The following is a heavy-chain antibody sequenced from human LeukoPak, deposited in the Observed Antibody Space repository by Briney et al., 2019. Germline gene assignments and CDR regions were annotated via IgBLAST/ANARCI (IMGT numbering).Heavy chain of an antibody. CDR2: IKSRAEGGTI. Sequence: PGGSLRLSCAASGFTFINAWMTCVRQAPGKGLEWLGRIKSRAEGGTIDYAAPVKGRFIISRDDSESTLFLQMNTLNTEDTAVYYYVTEPPPYGGYPGFDYWGLGTLVTVSS. D-gene: IGHD4-17*01. CDR1: GFTFINAW. CDR3: VTEPPPYGGYPGFDY. V-gene: IGHV3-15*01. J-gene: IGHJ4*02.